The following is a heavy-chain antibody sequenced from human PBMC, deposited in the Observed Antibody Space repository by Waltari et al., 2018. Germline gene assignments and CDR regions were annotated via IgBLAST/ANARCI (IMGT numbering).Heavy chain of an antibody. D-gene: IGHD2-21*01. V-gene: IGHV2-5*01. CDR2: IHWNNEK. CDR1: GFSFTTTGAG. CDR3: ARTRGLTYSIPPSLDAFDI. J-gene: IGHJ3*02. Sequence: QITLKESGPTQVEPTQKLTLTCSLSGFSFTTTGAGLGLVRPPPGKALELLALIHWNNEKRHNPSLSRRLTVSKDPSKNQVVLTLTDMDSEDTATYYCARTRGLTYSIPPSLDAFDIWGQGTTVTVSS.